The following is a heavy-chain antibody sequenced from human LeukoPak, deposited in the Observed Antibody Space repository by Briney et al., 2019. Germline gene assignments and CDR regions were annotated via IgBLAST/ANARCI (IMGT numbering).Heavy chain of an antibody. CDR2: IKPDGSAQ. Sequence: PGGSLRLSCAASGFTFSRHWMTWVRQAPGKGLEWVAKIKPDGSAQFYVDSVRGRFTISKDNAKNSLYLQMNGLTIEDTAIYYCTKEEWSRFDYWGQGNLVTVAS. V-gene: IGHV3-7*03. CDR3: TKEEWSRFDY. CDR1: GFTFSRHW. J-gene: IGHJ4*02. D-gene: IGHD2-8*01.